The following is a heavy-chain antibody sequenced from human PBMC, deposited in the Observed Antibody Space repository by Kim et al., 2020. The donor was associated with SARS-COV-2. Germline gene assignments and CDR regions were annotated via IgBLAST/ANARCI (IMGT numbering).Heavy chain of an antibody. CDR3: ARDHVDTAMLSNYDSSGYYWFDP. Sequence: SVKVSCKASGGTFSSYAISWVRQAPGQGLEWMGGIIPIFGTANYAQKFQGRVTITADESTSTAYMELSSLRSEDTAVYYCARDHVDTAMLSNYDSSGYYWFDPWGQGTLVTVSS. D-gene: IGHD3-22*01. V-gene: IGHV1-69*13. J-gene: IGHJ5*02. CDR1: GGTFSSYA. CDR2: IIPIFGTA.